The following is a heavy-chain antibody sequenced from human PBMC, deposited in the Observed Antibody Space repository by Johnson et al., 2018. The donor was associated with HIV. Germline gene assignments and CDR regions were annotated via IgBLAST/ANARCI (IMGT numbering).Heavy chain of an antibody. D-gene: IGHD3-3*01. CDR1: GFTFSSYG. V-gene: IGHV3-30*02. CDR3: ARVVSDYNFWSGGRAFDI. J-gene: IGHJ3*02. CDR2: IRYDGSNK. Sequence: VQLVESGGGVVQPGGSLRLSCAASGFTFSSYGMHWVRQAPGKGLEWVAFIRYDGSNKYYADSVKGQFTISRDNSKNTLYLQMNSLRAEDTAVYYCARVVSDYNFWSGGRAFDIWGQGTMVTVSS.